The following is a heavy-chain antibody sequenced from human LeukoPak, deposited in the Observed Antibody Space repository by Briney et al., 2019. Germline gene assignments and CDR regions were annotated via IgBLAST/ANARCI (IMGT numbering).Heavy chain of an antibody. CDR1: GFTFSSYT. V-gene: IGHV3-23*01. D-gene: IGHD3-16*01. Sequence: GGSLRLSRAASGFTFSSYTMSWVRQAPGKGLEWVSAVSGSGSATYYADSVKGRFTISRDNSKNTLYLQMNSLRAEDTAVYYCPKGGHYDYWGQGILVTVSS. J-gene: IGHJ4*02. CDR2: VSGSGSAT. CDR3: PKGGHYDY.